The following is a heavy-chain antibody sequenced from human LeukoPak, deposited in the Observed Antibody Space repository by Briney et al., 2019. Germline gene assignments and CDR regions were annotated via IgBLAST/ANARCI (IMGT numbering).Heavy chain of an antibody. CDR2: ISSSGSTI. Sequence: GGSLRLSCAASGFTFSDYYMSWIRQAPGKGLEWVSYISSSGSTIYYADSVKGRLTISRDNAKNPLYLQMNSLRAEDTAVYYCARDVVDGGPGLDYWGQGTLVTVSS. V-gene: IGHV3-11*01. CDR1: GFTFSDYY. J-gene: IGHJ4*02. CDR3: ARDVVDGGPGLDY. D-gene: IGHD2-15*01.